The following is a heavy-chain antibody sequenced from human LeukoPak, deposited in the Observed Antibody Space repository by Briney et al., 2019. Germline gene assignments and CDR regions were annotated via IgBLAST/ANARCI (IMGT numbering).Heavy chain of an antibody. CDR1: GASISSGAHYS. D-gene: IGHD3-16*01. J-gene: IGHJ4*02. V-gene: IGHV4-30-2*01. CDR2: SYQSGST. CDR3: ARDTGFGFDS. Sequence: SQTLSLTCGVSGASISSGAHYSWTWIRQPPGKGLEWIGYSYQSGSTFYSRSLQGRVTISVDRSKNQFSLILSSVTVADTAVYFCARDTGFGFDSWGQGILVTVSS.